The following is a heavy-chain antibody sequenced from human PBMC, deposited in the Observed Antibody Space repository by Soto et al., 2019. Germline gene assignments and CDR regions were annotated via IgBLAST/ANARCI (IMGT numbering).Heavy chain of an antibody. CDR2: MSYDGNKK. J-gene: IGHJ4*02. CDR1: GFTLSSYG. D-gene: IGHD5-18*01. Sequence: QVQLVESGGGVVQPGRSLRLSCAVSGFTLSSYGIHWVRQAPGKGLEWVAFMSYDGNKKYYADSVEGRFTISRDNSKNTLYLQMDSLRADDTAMYYCAKGLSVIQEWIIDGHWGQGTQVTVSS. V-gene: IGHV3-30*18. CDR3: AKGLSVIQEWIIDGH.